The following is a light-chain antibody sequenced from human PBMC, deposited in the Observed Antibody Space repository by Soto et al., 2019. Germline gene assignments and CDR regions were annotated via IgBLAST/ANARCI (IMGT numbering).Light chain of an antibody. CDR2: GAS. V-gene: IGKV3-15*01. Sequence: EILMTQSPATLSVSLGERATLSCRASQSIGSKVGWYQQRPGQAPRLLIYGASSRATGIPARFSGSVSGTEFTLTISSLESEDSAVYYCQQYNSWLQISFGQGTRLEIK. CDR1: QSIGSK. CDR3: QQYNSWLQIS. J-gene: IGKJ5*01.